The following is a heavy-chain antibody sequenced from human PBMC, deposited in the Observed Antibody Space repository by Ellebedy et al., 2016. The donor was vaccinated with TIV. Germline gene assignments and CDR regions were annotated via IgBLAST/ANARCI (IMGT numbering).Heavy chain of an antibody. CDR1: GFTFSSYW. V-gene: IGHV3-74*01. CDR2: INTDGSST. J-gene: IGHJ4*03. D-gene: IGHD3-10*01. CDR3: ARDQGWAYPGSTRFDY. Sequence: GESLKISCAVSGFTFSSYWMHWVRQAPGQGLVWVSRINTDGSSTTYADSVKGRFTISRDNAKNSLYLQMSSLRAEDTAVYYCARDQGWAYPGSTRFDYWGQGTLVTVSS.